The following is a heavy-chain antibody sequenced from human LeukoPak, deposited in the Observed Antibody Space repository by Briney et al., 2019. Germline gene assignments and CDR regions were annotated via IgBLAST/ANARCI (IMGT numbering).Heavy chain of an antibody. D-gene: IGHD2-2*01. V-gene: IGHV1-18*01. CDR3: ARDLDDIVVVPAAYGMDV. J-gene: IGHJ6*02. CDR2: ISAYNGNT. Sequence: GASVKVSCKASGYTFTSYGISWVRQAPGQGLEWIGWISAYNGNTNYAQKLQGRVTMTTDTSTSTAYMELRSLRSDDTAVYYCARDLDDIVVVPAAYGMDVWGQGTTVTVSS. CDR1: GYTFTSYG.